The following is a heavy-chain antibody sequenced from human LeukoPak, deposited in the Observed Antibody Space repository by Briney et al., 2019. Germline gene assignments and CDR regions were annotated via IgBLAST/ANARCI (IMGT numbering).Heavy chain of an antibody. J-gene: IGHJ4*02. V-gene: IGHV3-30*18. Sequence: GESLKISCAASGFTFRSYGMHWVRQAPGKGLEWVAVISYDGSNKHYADSVKGRFTISRDNSKNTVYLQMNSLRAEDTAVYYCAKDRSSSWAIDYWGQGTLVTVSS. CDR3: AKDRSSSWAIDY. CDR2: ISYDGSNK. CDR1: GFTFRSYG. D-gene: IGHD6-13*01.